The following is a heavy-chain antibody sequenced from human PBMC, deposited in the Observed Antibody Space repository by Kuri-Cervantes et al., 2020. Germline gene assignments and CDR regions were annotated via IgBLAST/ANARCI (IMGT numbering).Heavy chain of an antibody. J-gene: IGHJ4*02. V-gene: IGHV3-30*03. CDR3: ARKGVVVAAFDY. Sequence: GGSLRLSCVASGFTFSSYGMHWVRQAPGKGLEWVAVTSYDGSNKYYGDSVKGRFTISRDNSKNTLYLQMNSLRAEDTAVYYCARKGVVVAAFDYWGQGTLVTVSS. CDR1: GFTFSSYG. CDR2: TSYDGSNK. D-gene: IGHD2-15*01.